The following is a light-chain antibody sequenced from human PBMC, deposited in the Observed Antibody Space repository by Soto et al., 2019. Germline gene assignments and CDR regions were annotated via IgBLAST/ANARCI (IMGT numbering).Light chain of an antibody. CDR3: QQRSNWGLT. Sequence: ETVLPQSPATLSLSPGDRATLSCRASRRVSSYLAWYQQKAGQAPRLLIYDASKRATGIPARFSGSGSGTDFTLTISSLEPEDFAVYYCQQRSNWGLTFGGGTKVDIK. J-gene: IGKJ4*01. CDR1: RRVSSY. V-gene: IGKV3-11*01. CDR2: DAS.